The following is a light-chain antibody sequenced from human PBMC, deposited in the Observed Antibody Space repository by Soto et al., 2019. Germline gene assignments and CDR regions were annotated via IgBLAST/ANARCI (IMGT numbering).Light chain of an antibody. CDR1: SXDVGGYNY. Sequence: QSVLTQPASVSGSPGQSITISCTGTSXDVGGYNYVSWYQQHPGKAPKLMIYEVNYRPSGVSNRFSGSKSGNTASLTISGLQAEDEADYYCSSYTSSSTGVFGTGTNVTVL. J-gene: IGLJ1*01. V-gene: IGLV2-14*01. CDR3: SSYTSSSTGV. CDR2: EVN.